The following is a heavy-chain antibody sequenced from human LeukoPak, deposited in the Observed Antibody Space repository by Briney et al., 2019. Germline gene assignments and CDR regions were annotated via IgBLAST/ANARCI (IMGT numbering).Heavy chain of an antibody. Sequence: GGSLRVSCAASGFTLSSYWMHWVRQAPGNGLVWVSRINSDGSRTSYADSVKGRFTMSRDNAKNTLYLQMNSLRAEDTAVYYCARDNGSDDAFGIWGQGTMVTVSS. V-gene: IGHV3-74*01. J-gene: IGHJ3*02. CDR2: INSDGSRT. D-gene: IGHD2-8*01. CDR1: GFTLSSYW. CDR3: ARDNGSDDAFGI.